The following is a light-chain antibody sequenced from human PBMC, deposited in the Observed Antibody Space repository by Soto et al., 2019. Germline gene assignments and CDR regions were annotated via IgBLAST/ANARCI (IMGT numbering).Light chain of an antibody. Sequence: DIQMTQSPSSLSASVGDRVTITCRASHSIDNYLSWYQQKPGKAPKLLIYAASNLQRGVSSRFSGSGSGTDFTLTIDSLQPDDFATYYCQHTYSAPYTFGQGTKVDIK. CDR1: HSIDNY. CDR2: AAS. J-gene: IGKJ2*01. V-gene: IGKV1-39*01. CDR3: QHTYSAPYT.